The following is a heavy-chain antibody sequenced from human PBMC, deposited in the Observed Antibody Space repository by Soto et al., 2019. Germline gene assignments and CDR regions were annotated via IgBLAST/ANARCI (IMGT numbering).Heavy chain of an antibody. J-gene: IGHJ4*02. CDR3: AHRVLRTVFGLVTTTAIHFDF. CDR1: GFSLTTSGVG. V-gene: IGHV2-5*02. D-gene: IGHD3-3*01. CDR2: IYWADDK. Sequence: QITLNESGPTVVRPTETLTLTCRFSGFSLTTSGVGVGWIRQSPGKAPEWLALIYWADDKRYSASLKSRLTITKHTSKNQVVLTVSDLDPTDTATYYCAHRVLRTVFGLVTTTAIHFDFWGQGTPVAVSS.